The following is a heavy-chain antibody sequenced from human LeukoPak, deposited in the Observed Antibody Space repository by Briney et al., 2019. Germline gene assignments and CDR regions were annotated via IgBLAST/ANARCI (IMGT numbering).Heavy chain of an antibody. CDR3: ARGQIAARGAEYFQH. D-gene: IGHD6-6*01. V-gene: IGHV4-4*07. CDR2: IYTSGST. CDR1: GGSISSYY. Sequence: PSETLSLTCTVSGGSISSYYWSWIRQPAGKGLEWIGRIYTSGSTNYNPSLKSRVTMPVDTSKNQFSLKLSSVTAADTAVYYCARGQIAARGAEYFQHWGQGTLVTVSS. J-gene: IGHJ1*01.